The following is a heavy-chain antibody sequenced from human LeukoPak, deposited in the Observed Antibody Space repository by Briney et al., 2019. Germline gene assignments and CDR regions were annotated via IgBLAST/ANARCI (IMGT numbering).Heavy chain of an antibody. Sequence: SGGSLRLSCAASGFTFSSYSMNWVRQAPGKGLEWVSSISSSSSYIYYADSVKGRFTISRDNAKNSLYLQMNSLRAEDTAVYYCARGVRRYYDILTGRYGMDVWGQGTTVTVSS. CDR2: ISSSSSYI. D-gene: IGHD3-9*01. CDR1: GFTFSSYS. J-gene: IGHJ6*02. CDR3: ARGVRRYYDILTGRYGMDV. V-gene: IGHV3-21*01.